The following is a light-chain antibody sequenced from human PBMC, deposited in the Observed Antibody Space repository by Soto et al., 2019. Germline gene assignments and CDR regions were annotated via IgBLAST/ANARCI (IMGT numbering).Light chain of an antibody. Sequence: EIVLTQSPATLSLSPGERATLSCRASQSISTYLAWYQQKPGQAPRLLIYGASNRATDTPARFSDSGSGTDFTLTISSLEPEDFAVYYCQHRSIWPLTFGPGTKVDIK. CDR2: GAS. J-gene: IGKJ3*01. V-gene: IGKV3-11*01. CDR1: QSISTY. CDR3: QHRSIWPLT.